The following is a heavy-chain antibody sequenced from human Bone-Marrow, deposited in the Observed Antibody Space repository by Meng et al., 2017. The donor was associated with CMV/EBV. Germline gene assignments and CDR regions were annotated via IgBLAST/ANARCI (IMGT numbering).Heavy chain of an antibody. CDR2: ISSSSSYI. CDR1: GFTFSSYS. CDR3: ARAVGGCSSTSCYTPYFQH. V-gene: IGHV3-21*01. D-gene: IGHD2-2*02. J-gene: IGHJ1*01. Sequence: GGSLRLSCAASGFTFSSYSMNWVRQAPGKGLECVSSISSSSSYIYYADSVKGRFTISRDNAKNSLYLQMNSLRAEDTAVYYCARAVGGCSSTSCYTPYFQHWGQGTLVTVSS.